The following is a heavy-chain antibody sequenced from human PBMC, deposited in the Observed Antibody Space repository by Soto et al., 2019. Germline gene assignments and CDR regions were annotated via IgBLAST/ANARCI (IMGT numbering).Heavy chain of an antibody. J-gene: IGHJ4*02. CDR3: ARDRPPVGAVAGFYYYNY. CDR1: GYTFTGYY. CDR2: INPNSGGT. V-gene: IGHV1-2*02. Sequence: ASVKVSCKASGYTFTGYYMHWVRQAPGQGLEWMGWINPNSGGTNYAQKFQGRVTMTRDTSISTAYMELSRLRSDDTAVYYCARDRPPVGAVAGFYYYNYWGQGTLGTVAS. D-gene: IGHD6-19*01.